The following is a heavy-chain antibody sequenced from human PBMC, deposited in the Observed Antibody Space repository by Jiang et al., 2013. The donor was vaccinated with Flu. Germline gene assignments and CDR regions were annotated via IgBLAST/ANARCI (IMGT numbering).Heavy chain of an antibody. CDR1: GGSFSGYY. CDR3: ARGSRIAVAGPNWFDP. Sequence: LLKPSETLSLTCAVYGGSFSGYYWSWIRQPPGKGLEWIGEIDHSGSTNYNPSLKSRVTVSVDTSRNQFSLKLSSVTAADTAVYYCARGSRIAVAGPNWFDPWGQG. J-gene: IGHJ5*02. V-gene: IGHV4-34*01. CDR2: IDHSGST. D-gene: IGHD6-19*01.